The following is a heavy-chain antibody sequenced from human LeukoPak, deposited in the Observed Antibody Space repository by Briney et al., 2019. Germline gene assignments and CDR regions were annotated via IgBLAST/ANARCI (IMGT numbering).Heavy chain of an antibody. Sequence: GGALRLSCSASGFSFSDSYMSWFRLSPEKGLEWIAYITSSGTTTEYADSGKGRFTISRVNAKNSLYLQMNSLRPEDTALYYCARDPDYGDPYWGQGTLVTVSS. CDR3: ARDPDYGDPY. J-gene: IGHJ4*02. CDR2: ITSSGTTT. D-gene: IGHD4/OR15-4a*01. CDR1: GFSFSDSY. V-gene: IGHV3-11*01.